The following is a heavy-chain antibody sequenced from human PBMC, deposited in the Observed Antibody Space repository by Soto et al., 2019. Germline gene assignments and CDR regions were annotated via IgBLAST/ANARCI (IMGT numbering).Heavy chain of an antibody. J-gene: IGHJ5*02. CDR1: GFTFSSYS. D-gene: IGHD5-18*01. V-gene: IGHV3-48*02. CDR2: ISSSSSTI. Sequence: EVQLVASGGGLVQPGGSLSLSCAASGFTFSSYSMNWVLQAPGKGQEGGSYISSSSSTIYYAASVKGRCTISRDNAKNSLYLQMNSLRDEDTAVYYCAREGGPTAMDQYNWFDPWGQGTLVTVSS. CDR3: AREGGPTAMDQYNWFDP.